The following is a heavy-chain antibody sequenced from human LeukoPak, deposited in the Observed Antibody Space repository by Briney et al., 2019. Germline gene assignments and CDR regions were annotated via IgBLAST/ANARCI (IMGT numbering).Heavy chain of an antibody. Sequence: TGGSLRLSCAASGLTFNDLWMTWVRQAPGKGPEWVANINGDGSEKVYVDSVKGRFTISRDNAKNSLYLQMNSLRAEDTAVYYCARARDYVPLDYWGQGTLVTVSS. J-gene: IGHJ4*02. CDR2: INGDGSEK. CDR3: ARARDYVPLDY. V-gene: IGHV3-7*01. CDR1: GLTFNDLW. D-gene: IGHD4-17*01.